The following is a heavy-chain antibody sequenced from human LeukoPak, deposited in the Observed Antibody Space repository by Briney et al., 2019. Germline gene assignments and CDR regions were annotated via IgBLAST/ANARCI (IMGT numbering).Heavy chain of an antibody. CDR1: GYTFTSHG. Sequence: ASVKVSCKASGYTFTSHGISWVRQAPGQGLEWMGWISTHNGNTDSAQKLQGRVTMTTDTSTSTAYMELRNLRSDDTAVYYCARHDYHRTYFDFWGQGTLVTVSS. J-gene: IGHJ4*02. V-gene: IGHV1-18*01. CDR3: ARHDYHRTYFDF. D-gene: IGHD4-11*01. CDR2: ISTHNGNT.